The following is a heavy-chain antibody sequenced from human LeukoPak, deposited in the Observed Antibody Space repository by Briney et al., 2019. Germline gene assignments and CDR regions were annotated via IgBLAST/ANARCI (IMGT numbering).Heavy chain of an antibody. D-gene: IGHD6-13*01. J-gene: IGHJ6*03. CDR3: ARGRGPPNSNRDFYYYYYMDV. Sequence: GASVKVSCKASGYTFTNYAIHWVRQAPGQRFEWMGWINAANGHTKYSQEFQDRITITRDTFATTAYMELSNLRSKDMALYYCARGRGPPNSNRDFYYYYYMDVWGTGTTVTVSS. V-gene: IGHV1-3*03. CDR2: INAANGHT. CDR1: GYTFTNYA.